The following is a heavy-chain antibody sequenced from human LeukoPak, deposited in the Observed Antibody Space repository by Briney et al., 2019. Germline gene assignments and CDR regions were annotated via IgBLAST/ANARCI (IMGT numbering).Heavy chain of an antibody. Sequence: GGSLRLSCVVSGFTFSSHSMNWVRQAPGKGLEWVSYITSGGRIIYYADSVKGRFTTSRDNAKNSLYLQMNSLRDEDTAVYYCARHLGGSGISDYWGQGTLVTVSS. CDR1: GFTFSSHS. J-gene: IGHJ4*02. CDR3: ARHLGGSGISDY. D-gene: IGHD2-15*01. V-gene: IGHV3-48*02. CDR2: ITSGGRII.